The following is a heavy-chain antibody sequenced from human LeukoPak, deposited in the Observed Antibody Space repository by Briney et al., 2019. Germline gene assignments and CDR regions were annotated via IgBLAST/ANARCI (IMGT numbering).Heavy chain of an antibody. Sequence: GGSLRLCCAASGFTFSSYSMNWVRQAPGKGLEWFSSISSSSSYISYADSVKGRFTISRDNAKNSVYLQMNSLRAKDTAVYYCARGYPQLWSEHFDYWGQGTLVTVSS. J-gene: IGHJ4*02. CDR3: ARGYPQLWSEHFDY. D-gene: IGHD5-18*01. V-gene: IGHV3-21*01. CDR2: ISSSSSYI. CDR1: GFTFSSYS.